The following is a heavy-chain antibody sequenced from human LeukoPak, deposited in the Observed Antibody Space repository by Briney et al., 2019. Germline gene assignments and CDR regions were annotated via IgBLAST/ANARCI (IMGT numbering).Heavy chain of an antibody. CDR1: GYTLTKLS. Sequence: SVNLSCKVSGYTLTKLSMHWVRQPHGKGNEWEGGFDTEDGETIYAQTFQERLTMTEDTSTDTAYMGLSSLRSEDTAVYYCATVSWPPLLFGELSRYAFEIWGDRTMVTVSS. V-gene: IGHV1-24*01. J-gene: IGHJ3*02. D-gene: IGHD3-10*02. CDR3: ATVSWPPLLFGELSRYAFEI. CDR2: FDTEDGET.